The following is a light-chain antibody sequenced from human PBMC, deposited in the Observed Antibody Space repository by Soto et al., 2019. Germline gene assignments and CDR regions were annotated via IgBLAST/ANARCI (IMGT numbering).Light chain of an antibody. J-gene: IGKJ5*01. V-gene: IGKV3-20*01. Sequence: EIVLTQSPVTLSFSPGEGATVSCRASQTVSKNYLAWYQQKAGQAPRLVIYAASTRATGIPDRFSGSGSGTDFTLTISRLEPEDFAVFYCQQYAVSPITFGQGTRLEIK. CDR1: QTVSKNY. CDR3: QQYAVSPIT. CDR2: AAS.